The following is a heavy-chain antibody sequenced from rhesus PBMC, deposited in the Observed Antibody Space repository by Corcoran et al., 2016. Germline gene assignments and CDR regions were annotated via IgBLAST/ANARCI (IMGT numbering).Heavy chain of an antibody. V-gene: IGHV1-111*02. CDR2: IDPEDGEK. D-gene: IGHD6-37*01. CDR3: ATRGGWTYFDY. J-gene: IGHJ4*01. CDR1: GYTFTDYY. Sequence: EVQLVQSGAEMKKPGASVKISCKASGYTFTDYYLHWVRQAPGKGLEWMGRIDPEDGEKQHEQKFQDRVSITADTSTDTAYMELSSLRSEDTAVYYCATRGGWTYFDYWGQGVLVTVSS.